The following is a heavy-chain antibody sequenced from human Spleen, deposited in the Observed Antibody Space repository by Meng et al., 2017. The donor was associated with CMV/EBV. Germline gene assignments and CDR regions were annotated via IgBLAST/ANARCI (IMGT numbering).Heavy chain of an antibody. J-gene: IGHJ4*02. D-gene: IGHD4-11*01. CDR2: INHSGST. CDR3: AKGPTTVTTIDY. V-gene: IGHV4-34*01. Sequence: LTCAVYGESLSGYYWRRSRQPPGRELEWIGEINHSGSTNYNPSLKNRVTISVDTSKNQYSLKLSSVTAADTAVYCSAKGPTTVTTIDYWGQGTLVTVSS. CDR1: GESLSGYY.